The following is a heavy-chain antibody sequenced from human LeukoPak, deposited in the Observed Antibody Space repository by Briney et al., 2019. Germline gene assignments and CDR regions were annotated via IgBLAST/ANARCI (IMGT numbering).Heavy chain of an antibody. CDR1: GFTFSSYA. CDR3: ARGQFRLSDYDSSAFDY. CDR2: ISYDGSNK. D-gene: IGHD3-22*01. J-gene: IGHJ4*02. Sequence: GGSLRLSCAASGFTFSSYAMHWVRQAPGKGLEWVAVISYDGSNKYYADSVKGRFTISRDKSKNTLYLQLNSLRAEDTAVYYCARGQFRLSDYDSSAFDYWGQGTLVTVSS. V-gene: IGHV3-30*04.